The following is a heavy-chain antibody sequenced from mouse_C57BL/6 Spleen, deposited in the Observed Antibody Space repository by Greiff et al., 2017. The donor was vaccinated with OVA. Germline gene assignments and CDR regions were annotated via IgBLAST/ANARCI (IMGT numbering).Heavy chain of an antibody. V-gene: IGHV5-16*01. J-gene: IGHJ3*01. CDR1: GFTFSDYY. CDR2: INYDGSST. Sequence: EVMLVESEGGLVQPGSSMKLSCTASGFTFSDYYMAWVRPVPEKGLEWVANINYDGSSTYYLDSLTSRFIISRDNAKNILYLQMSSLKSEDTATYYCASYYYGSSYPFAYWGQGTLVTVSA. CDR3: ASYYYGSSYPFAY. D-gene: IGHD1-1*01.